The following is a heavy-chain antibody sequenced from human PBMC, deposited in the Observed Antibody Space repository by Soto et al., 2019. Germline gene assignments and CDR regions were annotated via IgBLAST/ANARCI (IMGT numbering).Heavy chain of an antibody. Sequence: FLRLSCAASGFTFSSYAMSWVRQAPGKGLEWVSVISGSGVSTYYADSVKGRFTISRDKSKNTLYLQMNSLRAEDTAVYFCAKDMEMTGSCTNGLCWTLDYWGPGALVTVYS. D-gene: IGHD2-8*01. CDR2: ISGSGVST. CDR3: AKDMEMTGSCTNGLCWTLDY. V-gene: IGHV3-23*01. CDR1: GFTFSSYA. J-gene: IGHJ4*02.